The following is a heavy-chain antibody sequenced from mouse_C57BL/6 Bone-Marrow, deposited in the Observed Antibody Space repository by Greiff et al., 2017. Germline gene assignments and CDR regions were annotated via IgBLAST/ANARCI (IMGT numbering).Heavy chain of an antibody. CDR2: IDPSDSYT. Sequence: QVQLQQPGAELVMPGASVKLSCKASGYTFTSYWMNWVKQRPGQGLEWIGEIDPSDSYTNYNQKFKGKSTLTVDKSSSTAYMQLSSLTSEDSAVYYCAREGYDGYYWFAYWGQGTLVTVSA. CDR3: AREGYDGYYWFAY. J-gene: IGHJ3*01. V-gene: IGHV1-69*01. D-gene: IGHD2-3*01. CDR1: GYTFTSYW.